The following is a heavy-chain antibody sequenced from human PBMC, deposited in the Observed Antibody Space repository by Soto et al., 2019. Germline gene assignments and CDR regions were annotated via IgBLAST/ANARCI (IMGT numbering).Heavy chain of an antibody. CDR3: ARGSRGYSRVSDL. J-gene: IGHJ5*02. CDR1: GGSISTYY. CDR2: IYYSGSP. D-gene: IGHD5-18*01. V-gene: IGHV4-59*01. Sequence: PSETLSLTCTVSGGSISTYYWSWIRQPPGKGLEWIGYIYYSGSPNYSPSLKSRVTISLDTSKNQFSLKVNSVTAADTAVYYCARGSRGYSRVSDLWGQGTLVTVSS.